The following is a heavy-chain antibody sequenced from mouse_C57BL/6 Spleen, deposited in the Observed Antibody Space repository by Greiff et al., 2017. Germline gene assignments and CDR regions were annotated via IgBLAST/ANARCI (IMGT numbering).Heavy chain of an antibody. CDR3: AGNYFAY. CDR1: GYTFTSYW. Sequence: VQLQQSGAELVKPGASVKLSCKASGYTFTSYWMHWVKQRPGQGLEWIGMIHPNSGSTNYNEKFKSKATLTVDQSSSTAYMQLSSRTSEDSAVYYCAGNYFAYWGQGTRVTVSA. J-gene: IGHJ3*01. CDR2: IHPNSGST. V-gene: IGHV1-64*01. D-gene: IGHD2-1*01.